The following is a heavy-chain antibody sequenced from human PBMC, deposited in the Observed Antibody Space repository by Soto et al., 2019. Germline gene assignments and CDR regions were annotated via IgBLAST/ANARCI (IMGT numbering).Heavy chain of an antibody. CDR1: GGAIDSSNW. D-gene: IGHD2-2*01. V-gene: IGHV4-4*02. Sequence: SETLSLTCSVLGGAIDSSNWWTWVRQFPEKGLEWIGEIHHTGSTNYNPSLKSRVTISIDKSRKQFSMDLHSLTAADTAIYYCARGRRTLQHTRVWFDPWGPGTLVTVSS. CDR2: IHHTGST. CDR3: ARGRRTLQHTRVWFDP. J-gene: IGHJ5*02.